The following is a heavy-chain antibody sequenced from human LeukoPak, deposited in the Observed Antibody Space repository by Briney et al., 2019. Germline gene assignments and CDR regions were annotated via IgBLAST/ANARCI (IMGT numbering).Heavy chain of an antibody. CDR1: GGSISSSY. V-gene: IGHV4-59*01. J-gene: IGHJ4*02. Sequence: SETLSLTCTVSGGSISSSYWSWIRQPPGKGLEWIGYIYYSGSTNYNPSLKSRVTMSVDTSKNQFSLKLSSVTAADTAVYYCARDAVGATRRDYFDYWGQGTLVTFSS. D-gene: IGHD1-26*01. CDR3: ARDAVGATRRDYFDY. CDR2: IYYSGST.